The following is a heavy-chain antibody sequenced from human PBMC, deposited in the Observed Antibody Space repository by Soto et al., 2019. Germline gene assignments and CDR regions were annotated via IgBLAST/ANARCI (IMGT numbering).Heavy chain of an antibody. CDR2: IGGGGTDT. V-gene: IGHV3-23*01. CDR1: GFTFSSYA. CDR3: AKWGAIALAGHDYFGMDV. D-gene: IGHD6-19*01. J-gene: IGHJ6*02. Sequence: EVQLLESGGDLVQPGGSLSLSCAASGFTFSSYAMSWVRQAPGKGLEWVSGIGGGGTDTYYANSVRGRFTISRDNSDNSLSLQMNSLRAADTAVYHCAKWGAIALAGHDYFGMDVWGQGTTVAVSS.